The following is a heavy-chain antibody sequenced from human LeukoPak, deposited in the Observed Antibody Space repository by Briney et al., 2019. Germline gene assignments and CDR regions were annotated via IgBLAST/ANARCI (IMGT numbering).Heavy chain of an antibody. Sequence: PGGSLRLSCAASGFAFSNYLMHWVRQAPGKGLEYVSAITGNGGRTYYADSVKGRFTISRDNSKNTLYLQMNSLRAEDTAVYYCAREGYSSSSGYFDYWGQETLVTVSS. J-gene: IGHJ4*02. CDR3: AREGYSSSSGYFDY. CDR1: GFAFSNYL. CDR2: ITGNGGRT. V-gene: IGHV3-64*02. D-gene: IGHD6-6*01.